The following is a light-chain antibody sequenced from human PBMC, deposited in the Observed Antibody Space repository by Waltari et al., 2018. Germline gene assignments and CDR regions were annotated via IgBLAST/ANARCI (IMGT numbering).Light chain of an antibody. CDR2: KAS. J-gene: IGKJ5*01. Sequence: DIQMTQSPSTLSASVGDRVTITCRASQSISSWLAWYQQKPGKAPNRLIYKASSLESGVPSRFSGSGSGTEFTLTISSLQPDDFATYYCQQYKSYSITFGQGTRLEIK. V-gene: IGKV1-5*03. CDR3: QQYKSYSIT. CDR1: QSISSW.